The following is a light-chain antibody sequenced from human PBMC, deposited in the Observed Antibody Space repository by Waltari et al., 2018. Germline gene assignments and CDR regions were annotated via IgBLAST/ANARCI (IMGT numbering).Light chain of an antibody. CDR3: CSYAGSYTWV. Sequence: SALTQPRSVSGSPGQSVTISCTGTTNDLGSYNYVSWYQQHPGKAPKLIILDVTKRPSGVPDRLSGSKSGNTASLTISALRAEDEAEYYCCSYAGSYTWVFGGGTKLTVV. CDR1: TNDLGSYNY. V-gene: IGLV2-11*01. J-gene: IGLJ3*02. CDR2: DVT.